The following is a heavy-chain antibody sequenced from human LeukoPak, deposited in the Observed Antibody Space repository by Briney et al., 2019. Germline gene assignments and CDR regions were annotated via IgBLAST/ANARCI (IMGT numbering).Heavy chain of an antibody. J-gene: IGHJ4*02. V-gene: IGHV1-24*01. D-gene: IGHD2-2*01. CDR3: ATAVVPAARKDY. Sequence: ASVKVSCKVSGYTLTELSMQWVRQAPGKGLEWMGGFDPEDGETIYAQKLQGRVTMTEDTSTDTAYMELSSLRSEDTAVYYCATAVVPAARKDYWGQGTLVTVSS. CDR1: GYTLTELS. CDR2: FDPEDGET.